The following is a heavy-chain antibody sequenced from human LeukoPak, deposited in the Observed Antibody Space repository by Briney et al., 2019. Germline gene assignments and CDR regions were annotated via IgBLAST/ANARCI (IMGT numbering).Heavy chain of an antibody. Sequence: GESLKISCKGSGDTFATNWIGWVRQLLGKGLEWMGVIYPGDSRTRYSPSFQGQVTISADKSISTAYLQWGSLKASDTAMYYCACREFTSPWSDPWGQGTLVTVSS. D-gene: IGHD2-2*01. J-gene: IGHJ5*02. CDR2: IYPGDSRT. CDR1: GDTFATNW. CDR3: ACREFTSPWSDP. V-gene: IGHV5-51*01.